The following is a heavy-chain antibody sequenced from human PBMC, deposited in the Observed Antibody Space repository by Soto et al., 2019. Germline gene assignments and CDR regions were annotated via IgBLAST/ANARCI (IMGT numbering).Heavy chain of an antibody. Sequence: QVQLVQSGAEVKKPGSSVKVSCKASGGTFSSYAISWVRQAPGQGLEWMGGIIPIFGTANYAQKFQGRVTITADESKSTAYMELRSLRSEDTAVYYCARELLWFGELVMAFDIWGQGTMVTVSS. CDR1: GGTFSSYA. CDR2: IIPIFGTA. V-gene: IGHV1-69*12. D-gene: IGHD3-10*01. J-gene: IGHJ3*02. CDR3: ARELLWFGELVMAFDI.